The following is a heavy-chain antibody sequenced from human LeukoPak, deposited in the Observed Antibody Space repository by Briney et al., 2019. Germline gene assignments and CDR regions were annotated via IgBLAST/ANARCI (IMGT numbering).Heavy chain of an antibody. Sequence: SETLSLTCTVSGGSISSSSYYWGWIRQPPGKGLEWIGSIYYSGSTYYNPSLKSRVTISVDTSKNQFSLKLSSVTAADTAVYYCARGRRFLEDYWGQGTLVTVSS. V-gene: IGHV4-39*07. CDR2: IYYSGST. CDR1: GGSISSSSYY. D-gene: IGHD3-3*01. J-gene: IGHJ4*02. CDR3: ARGRRFLEDY.